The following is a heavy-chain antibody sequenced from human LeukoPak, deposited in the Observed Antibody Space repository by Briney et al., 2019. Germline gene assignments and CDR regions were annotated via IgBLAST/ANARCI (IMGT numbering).Heavy chain of an antibody. CDR3: TARITIFGRAFDY. D-gene: IGHD3-3*01. J-gene: IGHJ4*02. Sequence: GGSLRLSCTASGFTFDDYAMSWVRQAPGKGLERVGFIRSKTHGGTTEYAASVKGRFSISRDDSKSIAYLQMNSLKTEDTAVYYCTARITIFGRAFDYWGQGTLVTVSS. CDR1: GFTFDDYA. V-gene: IGHV3-49*04. CDR2: IRSKTHGGTT.